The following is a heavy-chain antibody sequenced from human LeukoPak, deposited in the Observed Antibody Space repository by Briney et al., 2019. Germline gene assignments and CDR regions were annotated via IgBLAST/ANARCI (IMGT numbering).Heavy chain of an antibody. D-gene: IGHD1-26*01. CDR3: AGGIVGVHAY. J-gene: IGHJ4*02. Sequence: SETLSLTCGASDFSISSAYYWGWIRQPPGKGLEWIGSFYHGGDTYYNPSLKSRVTISVDTPKNQFSLKLRSVTAADTAVYYCAGGIVGVHAYWGQGILVTASS. CDR2: FYHGGDT. V-gene: IGHV4-38-2*01. CDR1: DFSISSAYY.